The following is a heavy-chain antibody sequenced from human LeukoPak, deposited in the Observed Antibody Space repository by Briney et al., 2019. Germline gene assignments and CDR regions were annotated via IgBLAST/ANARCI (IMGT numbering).Heavy chain of an antibody. CDR1: GYTLTELS. V-gene: IGHV1-24*01. D-gene: IGHD1-26*01. Sequence: GASVKVSCKVSGYTLTELSMHWVRQAPGKGLEWMGGFDPEDGETIYAQKFQGRVTMTEDTSTDTAYMELSSLRSEDTAVYYCATWGSVGATTADPNDAFDIWGQGTMVTVSS. J-gene: IGHJ3*02. CDR3: ATWGSVGATTADPNDAFDI. CDR2: FDPEDGET.